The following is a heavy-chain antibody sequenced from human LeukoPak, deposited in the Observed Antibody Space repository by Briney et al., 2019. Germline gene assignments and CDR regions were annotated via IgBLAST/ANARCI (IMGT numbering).Heavy chain of an antibody. CDR3: ARGRSWDSGYAFPLATTQIYYFDY. V-gene: IGHV4-34*01. D-gene: IGHD5-12*01. Sequence: QSSETLSLTCTVSGGSISSYYWSWIRQPPGKGLEWIGEINHSGSTNYNPSLKSRVTISVDTSKNQFSLKLSSVTAADTAVYYCARGRSWDSGYAFPLATTQIYYFDYWGQGTLVTVSS. CDR2: INHSGST. CDR1: GGSISSYY. J-gene: IGHJ4*02.